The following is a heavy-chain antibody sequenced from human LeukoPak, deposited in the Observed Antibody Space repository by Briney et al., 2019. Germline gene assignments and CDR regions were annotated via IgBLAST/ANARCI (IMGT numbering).Heavy chain of an antibody. Sequence: GESLKISCKASGYTFTSYDVNWVRQATGQGLEWMGWMNTNSGNTGHAQKLQGRVTMTRNTSISTAYMELSSLRSDDTAVYYCARGITTQDGRTYDYWGQGTLVTVSS. CDR3: ARGITTQDGRTYDY. CDR2: MNTNSGNT. D-gene: IGHD3-22*01. V-gene: IGHV1-8*01. J-gene: IGHJ4*02. CDR1: GYTFTSYD.